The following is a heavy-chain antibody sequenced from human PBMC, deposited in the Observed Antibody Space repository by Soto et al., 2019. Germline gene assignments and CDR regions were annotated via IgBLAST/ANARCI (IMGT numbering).Heavy chain of an antibody. J-gene: IGHJ4*02. CDR1: GFTFSSYA. D-gene: IGHD3-3*01. V-gene: IGHV3-23*01. CDR2: ISGSGGST. CDR3: AKKVSYYDFWSGYYPPAYDY. Sequence: PGGSLRLSCAASGFTFSSYAMSWVRQAPGKGLEWVSAISGSGGSTYYADSVKGRFTISRDNSKNTLYLQMNSLRAEDTAVYYCAKKVSYYDFWSGYYPPAYDYWGQGTLVTVSS.